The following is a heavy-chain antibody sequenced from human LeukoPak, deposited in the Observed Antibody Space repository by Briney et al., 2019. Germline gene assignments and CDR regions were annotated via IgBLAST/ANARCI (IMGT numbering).Heavy chain of an antibody. CDR3: VRDMTTTTTCYLQH. D-gene: IGHD4-17*01. J-gene: IGHJ1*01. Sequence: GGSLRLSCAASGFIFRTYSMNWVRQAPGKGLEWVSSIISSSKHMYYADSVKGRFSISRDDAKNSLFLQMNGLRAEDTAVYYCVRDMTTTTTCYLQHWGQGTLVTVSS. CDR2: IISSSKHM. CDR1: GFIFRTYS. V-gene: IGHV3-21*01.